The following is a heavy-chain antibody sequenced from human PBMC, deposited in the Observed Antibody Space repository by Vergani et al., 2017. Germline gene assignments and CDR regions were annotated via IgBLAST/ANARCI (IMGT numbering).Heavy chain of an antibody. Sequence: QVQLQESGPGLVKPSETLSLTCSVSGGSISSYNWSWIRQPAGKGLEWIGYIYYSGSTNYNPSLKSRVTISVDTSKNQFSLKLSSVTAADTAVYYCARDMSSSKNYYYMDVWGKGTTVTVSS. CDR3: ARDMSSSKNYYYMDV. D-gene: IGHD2-2*01. CDR1: GGSISSYN. V-gene: IGHV4-59*01. CDR2: IYYSGST. J-gene: IGHJ6*03.